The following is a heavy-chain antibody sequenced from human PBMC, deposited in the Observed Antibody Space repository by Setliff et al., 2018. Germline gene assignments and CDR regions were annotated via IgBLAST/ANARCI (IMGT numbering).Heavy chain of an antibody. V-gene: IGHV4-61*09. D-gene: IGHD2-15*01. CDR2: VYGTGST. J-gene: IGHJ5*01. Sequence: SETLSLTCIVSGASISSGSHYWSWIRQSAGEKPTWIGHVYGTGSTNYNPSFESRVSISVDKSNNQFSLKMTSVTAADTAMYYCVRDRYGRNSDGSGVYNWFDSWGQGILVTVSS. CDR3: VRDRYGRNSDGSGVYNWFDS. CDR1: GASISSGSHY.